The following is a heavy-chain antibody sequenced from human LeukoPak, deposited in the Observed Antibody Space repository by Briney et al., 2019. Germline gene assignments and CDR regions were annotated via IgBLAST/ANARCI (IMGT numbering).Heavy chain of an antibody. CDR2: ISNNGGRT. D-gene: IGHD2/OR15-2a*01. Sequence: GGSLRLSCAGSGFSFSSNTMSWVRQAPGRGLEWVSAISNNGGRTDYADSVKGRFTISRDNSKSTLYLHMDSLRAEDTAVYCRARDEDTSALSEYWGQGTLVTVSS. CDR3: ARDEDTSALSEY. CDR1: GFSFSSNT. J-gene: IGHJ4*02. V-gene: IGHV3-23*01.